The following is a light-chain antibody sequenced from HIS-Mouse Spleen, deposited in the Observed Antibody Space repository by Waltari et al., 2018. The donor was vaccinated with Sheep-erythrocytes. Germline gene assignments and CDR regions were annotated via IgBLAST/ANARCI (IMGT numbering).Light chain of an antibody. Sequence: QSPLTQPASVSGSPGQSIPLSCPGTSSAVGGYTYVSWYQQHPGKAPKLMIYDVSNRPSGVSNRFSGSKSGNTASLTISGLQAEDEADYYCSSYTSSSSYVFGTGTKVTVL. CDR3: SSYTSSSSYV. CDR2: DVS. V-gene: IGLV2-14*03. CDR1: SSAVGGYTY. J-gene: IGLJ1*01.